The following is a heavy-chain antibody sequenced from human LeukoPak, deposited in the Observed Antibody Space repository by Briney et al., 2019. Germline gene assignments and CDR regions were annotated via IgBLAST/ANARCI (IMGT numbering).Heavy chain of an antibody. V-gene: IGHV4-34*01. CDR1: RGYFRGDF. D-gene: IGHD2-2*01. J-gene: IGHJ2*01. Sequence: SETLSLTYPVCRGSYRGYFRGDFGRWLRQPPGKGLEWIGEINHSESTNYNPSLKSPVTISVDTSKYQFSLKLRSSPAADTAVDSGTREYHPNSLWRDRYVDLWGRGTLVTVSS. CDR3: TREYHPNSLWRDRYVDL. CDR2: INHSEST.